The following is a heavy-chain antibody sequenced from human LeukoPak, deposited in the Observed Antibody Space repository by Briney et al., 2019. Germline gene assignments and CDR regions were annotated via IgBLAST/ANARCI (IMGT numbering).Heavy chain of an antibody. CDR1: GFTFSSYS. Sequence: GGSLRLSCAASGFTFSSYSMNWVRQAPGKGLEWVSSISSSSSYIYYADSVKGRFTISRDNAKNSLYLQMNSLRAEDTAVYYCARVVEYGDYASDYYYMDVWGKGTTVTVSS. CDR3: ARVVEYGDYASDYYYMDV. V-gene: IGHV3-21*01. CDR2: ISSSSSYI. D-gene: IGHD4-17*01. J-gene: IGHJ6*03.